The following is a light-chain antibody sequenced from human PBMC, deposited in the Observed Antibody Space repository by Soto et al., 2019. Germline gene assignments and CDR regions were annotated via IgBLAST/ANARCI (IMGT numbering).Light chain of an antibody. V-gene: IGLV6-57*01. CDR2: EDN. CDR1: SGSIASNY. CDR3: QSYDATNQV. J-gene: IGLJ3*02. Sequence: NFMLTQPHSVSESPGQTVIISCTRSSGSIASNYVQWYQQRPGSSPTTVIYEDNQRPSGVPDRFSGSIDSSSNSASLTISGLETEDDADYYCQSYDATNQVFGGGTQLTVL.